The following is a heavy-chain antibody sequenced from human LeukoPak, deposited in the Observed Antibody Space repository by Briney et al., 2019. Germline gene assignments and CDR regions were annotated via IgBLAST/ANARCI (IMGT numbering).Heavy chain of an antibody. D-gene: IGHD6-13*01. J-gene: IGHJ3*02. CDR2: FDPEDGET. CDR1: GYTLTELS. CDR3: ARWGDEGNGGSSWSEDAFDI. V-gene: IGHV1-24*01. Sequence: GASVKVSCKVSGYTLTELSMHWVRQAPGKGLEWMGGFDPEDGETIYAQKFQGRVTMTEDTSTDTAYMELSSLRSEDTAVYYCARWGDEGNGGSSWSEDAFDIWGQGTMVTVSS.